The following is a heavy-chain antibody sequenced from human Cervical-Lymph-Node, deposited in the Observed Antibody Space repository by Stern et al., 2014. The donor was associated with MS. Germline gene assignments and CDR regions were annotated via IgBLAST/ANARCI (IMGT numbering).Heavy chain of an antibody. Sequence: QDQLVQSGSELRKPGASVKVSCKASGYTFTSYAMNWVRQAPGQGLEWMGGINTKTGKATFAQGFTGRFVFSLDTSVSTAYLQINSLKSEDTAVYFCARGGGSHSDTWEDYWGQGTLVTVSS. CDR3: ARGGGSHSDTWEDY. J-gene: IGHJ4*02. CDR1: GYTFTSYA. CDR2: INTKTGKA. V-gene: IGHV7-4-1*02. D-gene: IGHD1-26*01.